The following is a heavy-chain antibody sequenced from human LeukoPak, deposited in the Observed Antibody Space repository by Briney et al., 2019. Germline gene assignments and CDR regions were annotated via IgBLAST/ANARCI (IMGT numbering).Heavy chain of an antibody. CDR2: IKQDGSDK. D-gene: IGHD4-17*01. J-gene: IGHJ4*02. CDR1: GFTFSSYW. CDR3: AREPSGDYFDY. V-gene: IGHV3-7*03. Sequence: GGSLRLSCAASGFTFSSYWMSWVRQAPGTGLEWVANIKQDGSDKYYEDSVKGRFTISRDNAKTLLYLQINSLRAEDTAVYYCAREPSGDYFDYWGQGTLVTVSS.